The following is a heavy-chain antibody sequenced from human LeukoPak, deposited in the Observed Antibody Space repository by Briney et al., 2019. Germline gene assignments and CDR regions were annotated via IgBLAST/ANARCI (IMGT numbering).Heavy chain of an antibody. CDR3: ARDLEGYHYGSGNYPQ. J-gene: IGHJ4*02. V-gene: IGHV1-2*02. Sequence: ASVKVSCKASGYTFTGYYIHWLRQAPGQGLEWMGFINPNSGGTNYAQKLQGRVTMTRDTSISTAYMELSSLTSDDTAVYYCARDLEGYHYGSGNYPQWGQGTLITVSS. CDR1: GYTFTGYY. CDR2: INPNSGGT. D-gene: IGHD3-10*01.